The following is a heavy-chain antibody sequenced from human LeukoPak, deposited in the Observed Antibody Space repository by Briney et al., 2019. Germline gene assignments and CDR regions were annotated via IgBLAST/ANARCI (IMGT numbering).Heavy chain of an antibody. CDR3: ARDFGMAAVFHYLDS. J-gene: IGHJ4*02. CDR1: GLPFSSYA. V-gene: IGHV3-30*14. CDR2: ISYDGSNK. Sequence: GGSLRLSCTTSGLPFSSYALHWVRQAPGKGLEWVAVISYDGSNKYYTDSLKGRFTISRDNFNNTLYLQMNSLRAEDTAVYYCARDFGMAAVFHYLDSWGQGTLVTVSS. D-gene: IGHD5-24*01.